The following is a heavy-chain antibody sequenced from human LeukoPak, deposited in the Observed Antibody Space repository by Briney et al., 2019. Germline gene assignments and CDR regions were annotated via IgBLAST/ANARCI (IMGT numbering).Heavy chain of an antibody. CDR2: INADNGGT. CDR3: ARGHCTNAVCRTFDY. CDR1: GYTFTGYY. Sequence: ASVKVSCKASGYTFTGYYIHWVRQAPGQGLEWMGWINADNGGTRYAEKFQGRVTMTRDTSISTAYMELSRLPSDDTALYYCARGHCTNAVCRTFDYWGQGTLVTVSS. D-gene: IGHD2-8*01. J-gene: IGHJ4*02. V-gene: IGHV1-2*02.